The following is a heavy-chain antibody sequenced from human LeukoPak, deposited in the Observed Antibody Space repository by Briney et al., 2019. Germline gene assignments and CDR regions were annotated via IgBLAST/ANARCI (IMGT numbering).Heavy chain of an antibody. D-gene: IGHD4-17*01. CDR1: GCSFTSYW. Sequence: GESLKIPCKGSGCSFTSYWIGWVRQMPGKGLEWMGIIYPGDSDTRYSPSFQGQVTISADKSISTAYLQWSSLKASDTAMYYCARHGENGDYGYYGMDVWGKGTTVTVSS. CDR3: ARHGENGDYGYYGMDV. V-gene: IGHV5-51*01. J-gene: IGHJ6*04. CDR2: IYPGDSDT.